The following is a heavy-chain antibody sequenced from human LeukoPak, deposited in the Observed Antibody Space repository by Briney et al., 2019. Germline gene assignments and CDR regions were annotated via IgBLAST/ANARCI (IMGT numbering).Heavy chain of an antibody. D-gene: IGHD3-22*01. CDR3: ARSEKYYRSGPPSTA. CDR1: GFTFSSYG. CDR2: ISSSSSYI. Sequence: GGSLRLSCAASGFTFSSYGMTWVRQAPGKGLEWVSSISSSSSYIYYADSVKGRFTISRDNAKNSLYLQMNSLRAEDTAVYYCARSEKYYRSGPPSTAWGQGTLVTVSS. J-gene: IGHJ4*02. V-gene: IGHV3-21*01.